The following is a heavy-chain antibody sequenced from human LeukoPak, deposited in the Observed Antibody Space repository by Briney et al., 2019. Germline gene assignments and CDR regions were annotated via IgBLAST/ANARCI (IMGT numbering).Heavy chain of an antibody. CDR3: ARSTRFVGSGHDAFDI. V-gene: IGHV4-34*01. CDR1: GGSFSGYY. J-gene: IGHJ3*02. D-gene: IGHD6-19*01. CDR2: INHSGSN. Sequence: SETLSLNCAVYGGSFSGYYWSWLRQPPGKGLEWIGEINHSGSNNYNPYLKRGVTISVEKSKNQFSLKMSCGAPADTAVYYCARSTRFVGSGHDAFDIWGQGTMVTVSS.